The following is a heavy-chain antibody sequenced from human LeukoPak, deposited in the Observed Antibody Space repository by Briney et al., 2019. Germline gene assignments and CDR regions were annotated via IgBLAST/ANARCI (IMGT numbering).Heavy chain of an antibody. J-gene: IGHJ4*02. CDR2: IRHDGSNK. Sequence: GGSLRLSCTTSGFIFSNYGMHWVRQAPGKGLEWVAFIRHDGSNKYYADSVKGRCTISRDNSKKTVYLQMNSLRTEDTAVYYGAKDRWLQGYFDYWGQGTLVTVSS. V-gene: IGHV3-30*02. D-gene: IGHD5-24*01. CDR1: GFIFSNYG. CDR3: AKDRWLQGYFDY.